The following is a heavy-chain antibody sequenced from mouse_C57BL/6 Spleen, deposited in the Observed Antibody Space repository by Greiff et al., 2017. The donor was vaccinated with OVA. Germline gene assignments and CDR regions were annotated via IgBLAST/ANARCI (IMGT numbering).Heavy chain of an antibody. D-gene: IGHD1-1*01. CDR3: AQNYYGSPFAY. Sequence: QVQLQQSGAELVMPGASVKLSCKASGYTFTSYWMHWVKQRPGQGLEWIGEIDPSDSYTNYNQKFKGKSTLTVDKSSSTAYMQLSSLTSEDSAVYYCAQNYYGSPFAYWGQGTLVTVSA. V-gene: IGHV1-69*01. J-gene: IGHJ3*01. CDR1: GYTFTSYW. CDR2: IDPSDSYT.